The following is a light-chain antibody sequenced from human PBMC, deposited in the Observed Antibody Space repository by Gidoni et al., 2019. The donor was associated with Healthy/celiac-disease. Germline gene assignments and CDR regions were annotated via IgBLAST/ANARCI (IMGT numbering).Light chain of an antibody. CDR1: QSVSSN. Sequence: EIVMTQSPVTLSVSPGERATLSCRASQSVSSNLAWYQQKPGQALRLLIYGASTRATSIPARFSGSGSGTEFTLTISSLQSEDFAVYYCQQYNNWPRTFXQXTKLEIK. V-gene: IGKV3-15*01. CDR3: QQYNNWPRT. CDR2: GAS. J-gene: IGKJ2*01.